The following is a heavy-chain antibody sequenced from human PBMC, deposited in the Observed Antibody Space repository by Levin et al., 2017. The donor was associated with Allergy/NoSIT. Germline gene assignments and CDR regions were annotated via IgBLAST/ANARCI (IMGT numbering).Heavy chain of an antibody. CDR2: ISYDGSNK. D-gene: IGHD3-10*01. Sequence: QTGESLKISCAASGFTFRNYGMHWVRQAPGKGLEWVAVISYDGSNKYYAESVKGRFTISRDNSKNTLYLQMNSLRAEDTAVYYCASGRRSSEPGKEGYYFDYWGQGTLVTVSP. J-gene: IGHJ4*02. CDR1: GFTFRNYG. V-gene: IGHV3-30*03. CDR3: ASGRRSSEPGKEGYYFDY.